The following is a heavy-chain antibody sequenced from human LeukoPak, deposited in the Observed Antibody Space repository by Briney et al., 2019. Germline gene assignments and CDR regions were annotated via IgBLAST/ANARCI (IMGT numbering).Heavy chain of an antibody. D-gene: IGHD3-22*01. V-gene: IGHV4-34*01. CDR1: GGSFSGYY. J-gene: IGHJ4*02. CDR3: ARVYDSSGYYYSYFDY. CDR2: INHSGST. Sequence: SETLSLTCAVYGGSFSGYYWSWIRQPPGKGLEWIGEINHSGSTNYNPSLKSRVTISVDTSKNQFSLKLSSVTAADTAVYYRARVYDSSGYYYSYFDYWGQGTLVTVSS.